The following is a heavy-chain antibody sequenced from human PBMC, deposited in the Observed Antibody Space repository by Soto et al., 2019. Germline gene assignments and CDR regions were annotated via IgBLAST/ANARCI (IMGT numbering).Heavy chain of an antibody. Sequence: PGGSLRLSCAASGFTFSSYGMHWVRQAPGKGLEWVAVIWYDGSNKYYADSVKGRFTISRDNSKNTLYLQMNSLRAEDTAVYYCARDGAYCSGGSCSSGYYGMDVWGQGTTVTVSS. CDR3: ARDGAYCSGGSCSSGYYGMDV. J-gene: IGHJ6*02. CDR1: GFTFSSYG. V-gene: IGHV3-33*01. CDR2: IWYDGSNK. D-gene: IGHD2-15*01.